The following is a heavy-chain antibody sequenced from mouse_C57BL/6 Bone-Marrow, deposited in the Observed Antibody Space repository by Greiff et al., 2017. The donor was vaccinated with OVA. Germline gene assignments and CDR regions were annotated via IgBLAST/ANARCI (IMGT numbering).Heavy chain of an antibody. V-gene: IGHV1-77*01. CDR2: IGPGSGST. CDR1: GYTFTDYY. Sequence: VKLVESGAELVKPGASVKISCKASGYTFTDYYINWVKQRPGQGLEWIGKIGPGSGSTYYNEKFKGKATLTADKSSSTAYMQLSSLTSEDSAVYFCAREGGYYYGSSYWYFDVWGTGTTVTVSS. J-gene: IGHJ1*03. CDR3: AREGGYYYGSSYWYFDV. D-gene: IGHD1-1*01.